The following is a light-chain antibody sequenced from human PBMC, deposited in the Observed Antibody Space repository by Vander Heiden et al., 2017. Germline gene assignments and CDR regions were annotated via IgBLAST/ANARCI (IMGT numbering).Light chain of an antibody. CDR3: QQLNSYPIT. V-gene: IGKV1-9*01. Sequence: DIQLTQSPSFLSASVGDRVTITCRASQGISSYLAWYQQKPGKAPKLLIYAASTLQSGVPSRFSGSGSGTEFTLTISSLQPEDFATYYCQQLNSYPITFGQETRLEI. CDR2: AAS. CDR1: QGISSY. J-gene: IGKJ5*01.